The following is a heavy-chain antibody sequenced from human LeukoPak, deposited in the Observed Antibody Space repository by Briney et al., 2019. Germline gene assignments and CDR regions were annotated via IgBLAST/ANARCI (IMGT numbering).Heavy chain of an antibody. J-gene: IGHJ5*02. V-gene: IGHV4-34*01. Sequence: PSETLSLTCAVYGGSFSGYYWSWIRQPPGKGLERIGEINHSGSTNYNPSLKSRVTISVDTSKNQFSLKLSSVTAADTAVYYCARGGLPGRLRLRGWYERWGQGTLVTVSS. CDR1: GGSFSGYY. CDR3: ARGGLPGRLRLRGWYER. CDR2: INHSGST. D-gene: IGHD3-16*01.